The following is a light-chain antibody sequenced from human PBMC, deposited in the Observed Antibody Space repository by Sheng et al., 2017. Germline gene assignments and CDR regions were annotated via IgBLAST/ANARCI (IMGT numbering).Light chain of an antibody. V-gene: IGKV3-15*01. J-gene: IGKJ1*01. Sequence: EIVMTQSPATLFVSPGERATLSCRASQSVSSKLVWYQQKPGQAPRLLIYDASTRATGIPARFSGSGSGTEFTLTISSLQSEDFAVYYCQQYNSWPRTFGQGTKVE. CDR1: QSVSSK. CDR3: QQYNSWPRT. CDR2: DAS.